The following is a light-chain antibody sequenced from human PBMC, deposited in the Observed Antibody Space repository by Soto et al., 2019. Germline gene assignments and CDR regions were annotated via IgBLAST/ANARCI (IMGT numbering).Light chain of an antibody. CDR2: EVN. Sequence: QSALTQPASVSGSPGQSITISCIGSSSYVGGRDSVSWYQQHPDKAPKLMIYEVNNRPSGVSNRFSGSKSGNTASLTISGLQAEDEADYYCSSWTSSSTYVLGTGTKLTVL. CDR3: SSWTSSSTYV. V-gene: IGLV2-14*01. J-gene: IGLJ1*01. CDR1: SSYVGGRDS.